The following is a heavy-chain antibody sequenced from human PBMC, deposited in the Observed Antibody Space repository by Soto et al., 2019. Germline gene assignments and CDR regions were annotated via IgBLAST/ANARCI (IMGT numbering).Heavy chain of an antibody. V-gene: IGHV1-18*01. CDR2: ISGYNGNT. CDR1: GYTFTSYY. CDR3: AREGPPFLN. J-gene: IGHJ4*02. Sequence: QVQLVQSGAEVKKPGASVKVSCKASGYTFTSYYISWVRQAPGQGLEWKGWISGYNGNTNNAQKLNARVTTTTATATRTANLDLMDMRSYDRAVYDFAREGPPFLNWGQGTLVTVSS.